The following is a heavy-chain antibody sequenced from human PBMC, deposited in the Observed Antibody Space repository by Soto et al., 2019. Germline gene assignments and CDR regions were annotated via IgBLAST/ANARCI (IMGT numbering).Heavy chain of an antibody. J-gene: IGHJ5*02. CDR2: INPEGSAK. CDR1: GFPFSNYA. V-gene: IGHV3-7*03. Sequence: GGSLSLSCAASGFPFSNYAMTWLRQAPGKGQEWVANINPEGSAKYYVDSVKGRFTISRDNAKNTLYLQMNSLSAEDTSVYYCARDIRQGVLRYFDWLVPSNWFDPWGQGTLVTVSS. CDR3: ARDIRQGVLRYFDWLVPSNWFDP. D-gene: IGHD3-9*01.